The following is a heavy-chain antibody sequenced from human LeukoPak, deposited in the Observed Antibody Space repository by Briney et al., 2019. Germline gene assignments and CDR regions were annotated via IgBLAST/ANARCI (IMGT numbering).Heavy chain of an antibody. Sequence: ASVKVSCKASGYNFYDYYIHWVRQAPGQGLEWMGWIVPNSGVRNYAQKFQGRVTMTRDTSSTTAYMDLSSLTSDDTAVYYCARGGCSGGSCYSSWFVPWGQGTLVTVSS. CDR1: GYNFYDYY. CDR3: ARGGCSGGSCYSSWFVP. CDR2: IVPNSGVR. V-gene: IGHV1-2*02. D-gene: IGHD2-15*01. J-gene: IGHJ5*02.